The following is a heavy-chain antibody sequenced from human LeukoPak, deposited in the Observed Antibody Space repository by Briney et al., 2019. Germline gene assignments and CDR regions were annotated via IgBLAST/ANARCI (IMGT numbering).Heavy chain of an antibody. V-gene: IGHV5-51*01. J-gene: IGHJ4*02. CDR3: ALTHGSSWPFDDY. Sequence: GESLKISCKASGYSFTSYWIGWVRQMPGKGLEWMGIIYPGDSDTKYSPSFQGQVTISADKSISTAYLQWSSLKASDTAMYYCALTHGSSWPFDDYWGQGTLVTVSS. D-gene: IGHD6-13*01. CDR1: GYSFTSYW. CDR2: IYPGDSDT.